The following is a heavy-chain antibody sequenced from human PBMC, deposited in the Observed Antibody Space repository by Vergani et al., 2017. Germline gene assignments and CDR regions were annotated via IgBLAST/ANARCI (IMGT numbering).Heavy chain of an antibody. V-gene: IGHV3-23*01. Sequence: EVQLLESGGGLVQPGGSLRLSCAASGFTFSSYAIIWVRQAPGKGLEWVSAISGSGGSTYYADSVKGRFTISRDNSKNTLYLQMNSLRAEDTAIYYCAKDGVGSIVGTTAYFDYWGQGTLVTVSS. CDR3: AKDGVGSIVGTTAYFDY. J-gene: IGHJ4*02. D-gene: IGHD1-26*01. CDR2: ISGSGGST. CDR1: GFTFSSYA.